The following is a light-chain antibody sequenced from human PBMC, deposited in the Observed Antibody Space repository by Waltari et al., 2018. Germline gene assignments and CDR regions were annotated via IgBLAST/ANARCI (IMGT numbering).Light chain of an antibody. J-gene: IGKJ1*01. V-gene: IGKV1-5*03. Sequence: DIHMTQSPSPLSASVGDRFTITCRASQSVTNWLAWYQHKPGKAPKVLIYKASSLESGVPSRFSGRGYGTEFTLTINSLQPDDVATYYCQQYSSSSRTFGQGTKVEVK. CDR2: KAS. CDR1: QSVTNW. CDR3: QQYSSSSRT.